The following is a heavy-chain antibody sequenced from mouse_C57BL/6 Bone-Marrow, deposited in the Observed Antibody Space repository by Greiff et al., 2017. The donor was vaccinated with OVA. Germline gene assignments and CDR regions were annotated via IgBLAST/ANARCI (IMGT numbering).Heavy chain of an antibody. CDR3: ARHEGYGKIYYAMDY. CDR1: GFTFSSYT. V-gene: IGHV5-9*01. J-gene: IGHJ4*01. Sequence: EVQRVESGGGLVKPGGSLKLSCAASGFTFSSYTMSWVRQTPEKRLEWVATISGGGGNTYYPDSVKGRFTISRDNAKNTLYLQMSSLRYEDTALYYCARHEGYGKIYYAMDYWGQGTSVTVSS. CDR2: ISGGGGNT. D-gene: IGHD1-1*01.